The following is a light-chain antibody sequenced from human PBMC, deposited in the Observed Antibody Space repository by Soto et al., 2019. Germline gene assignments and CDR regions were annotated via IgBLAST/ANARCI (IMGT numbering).Light chain of an antibody. J-gene: IGLJ1*01. CDR2: DVN. CDR3: SSYTSSTTDV. CDR1: SSDVGAYNY. V-gene: IGLV2-14*03. Sequence: QSALTQPASVSGSPGQSITISCTGTSSDVGAYNYVSWYQQHPGKAPKLMIYDVNNRPSGVSNRFSGSKSGNTASLTISGLQAGDEADYYCSSYTSSTTDVFGAGTKVT.